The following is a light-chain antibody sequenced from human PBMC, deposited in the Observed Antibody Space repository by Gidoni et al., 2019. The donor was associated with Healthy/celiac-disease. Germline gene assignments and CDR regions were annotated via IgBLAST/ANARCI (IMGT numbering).Light chain of an antibody. CDR2: GAS. Sequence: EIVITQSPATLSVSPGARATLSCRASQSVSSNLAWYQQKPGQAPRLLIYGASTRATGIPARFSGSGSGTEFTITISSLQAEDFAVYYCQKYNNWPRSTFGQGTKLEIK. CDR3: QKYNNWPRST. CDR1: QSVSSN. J-gene: IGKJ2*02. V-gene: IGKV3-15*01.